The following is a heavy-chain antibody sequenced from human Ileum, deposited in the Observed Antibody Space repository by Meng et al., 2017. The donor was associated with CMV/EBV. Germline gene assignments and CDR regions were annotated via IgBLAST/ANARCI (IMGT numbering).Heavy chain of an antibody. Sequence: ASVKVSCKASGYTFTSYDINWVRQAAGQGLEWMGWINPNSGGTNYAQKFQGRVTMTRDTSISTAYMELSRLRSDDTAVYYCARVAIFGVVIRGGMDVWGQGTTVTVSS. CDR3: ARVAIFGVVIRGGMDV. CDR1: GYTFTSYD. V-gene: IGHV1-2*02. J-gene: IGHJ6*02. D-gene: IGHD3-3*01. CDR2: INPNSGGT.